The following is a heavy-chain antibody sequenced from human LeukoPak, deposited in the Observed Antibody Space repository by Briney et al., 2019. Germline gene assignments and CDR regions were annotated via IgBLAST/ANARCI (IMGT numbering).Heavy chain of an antibody. Sequence: PSETLSLTCAVYGGSFSGYYWSWIRQPPGKGLEWIGEINHSGSTNYNPSLKSRVTISVDTSKNQFSLKLSSVTAADTAVYYCARINRRRLSGDLRSTYYYYYYGMDVWGQGTTVTVSS. D-gene: IGHD4-17*01. J-gene: IGHJ6*02. V-gene: IGHV4-34*01. CDR3: ARINRRRLSGDLRSTYYYYYYGMDV. CDR2: INHSGST. CDR1: GGSFSGYY.